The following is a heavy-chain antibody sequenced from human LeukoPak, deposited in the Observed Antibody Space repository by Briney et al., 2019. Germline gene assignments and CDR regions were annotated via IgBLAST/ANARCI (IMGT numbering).Heavy chain of an antibody. CDR1: GYTFTGYY. J-gene: IGHJ4*02. D-gene: IGHD5-24*01. Sequence: ASVKVSCKASGYTFTGYYMHWVRQAPGQGLEWRGWINPNSGGTNYAQKFQGRVTMTRDTSISTAYMELSRLRSDDTAVYYCARDRRWLQLLSFDYWGQGTLVTVSS. CDR3: ARDRRWLQLLSFDY. CDR2: INPNSGGT. V-gene: IGHV1-2*02.